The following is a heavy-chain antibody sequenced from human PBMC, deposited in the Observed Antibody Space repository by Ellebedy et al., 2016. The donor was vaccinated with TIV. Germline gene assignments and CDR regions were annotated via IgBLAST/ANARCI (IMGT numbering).Heavy chain of an antibody. Sequence: GESLKISCKGSEKSFSGSWIAWVRQVPGKGLEWMGIIYPDDSDTTYSPYFQGQVTISVDKSINTAFLVWSSLKASDTAMYYCAAYTKWGTTYYFDYWGQGTLVTVSS. CDR2: IYPDDSDT. J-gene: IGHJ4*02. CDR1: EKSFSGSW. V-gene: IGHV5-51*01. CDR3: AAYTKWGTTYYFDY. D-gene: IGHD7-27*01.